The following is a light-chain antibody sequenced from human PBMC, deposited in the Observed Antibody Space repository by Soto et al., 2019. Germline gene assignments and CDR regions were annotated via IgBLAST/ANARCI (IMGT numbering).Light chain of an antibody. Sequence: QSALTQPASVSGTPGQSFTRSSTGTSRDVGGYNYVSWSQQQSGKAPQLMIHELSKRPSGGSNRFSSSKSGNTASLTISRLQAEDEADYYCSSHTSSRAYGVGMGTKLTVL. CDR1: SRDVGGYNY. J-gene: IGLJ1*01. CDR2: ELS. CDR3: SSHTSSRAYG. V-gene: IGLV2-14*01.